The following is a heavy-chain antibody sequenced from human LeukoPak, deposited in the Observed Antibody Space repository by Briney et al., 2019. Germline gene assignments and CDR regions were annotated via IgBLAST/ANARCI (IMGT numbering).Heavy chain of an antibody. CDR1: GFTFSSYA. V-gene: IGHV3-30-3*01. CDR3: ARDRRGSSYLDY. J-gene: IGHJ4*02. CDR2: ISYDGSNK. Sequence: GGSLRLSCAASGFTFSSYAMHWVRQAPGKGLEWVAVISYDGSNKYYADSVKGRFTISRDNSKNTLYLQMNSLRAEDTAVYYCARDRRGSSYLDYWGQGTLVTVSS. D-gene: IGHD1-26*01.